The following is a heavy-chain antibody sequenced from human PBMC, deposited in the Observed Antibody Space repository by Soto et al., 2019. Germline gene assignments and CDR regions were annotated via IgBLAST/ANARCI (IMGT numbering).Heavy chain of an antibody. D-gene: IGHD2-2*01. CDR2: INPSGGST. V-gene: IGHV1-46*03. J-gene: IGHJ4*02. CDR3: ARDQRGVVPAASQQIDY. Sequence: QVQLVQSGAEVKKPGASVKVSCKASGYTFTSYYMHWVRQAPGQGLEWMGIINPSGGSTSYAQKFQGRVTMTRDTSTSTLYMELSSLRSEDTAVYYCARDQRGVVPAASQQIDYWGQGTLVTVSS. CDR1: GYTFTSYY.